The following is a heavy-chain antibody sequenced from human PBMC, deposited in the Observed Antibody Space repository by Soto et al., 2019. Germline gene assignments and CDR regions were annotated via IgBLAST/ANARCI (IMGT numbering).Heavy chain of an antibody. Sequence: PGRSLRVSCSSSVFTFSSYAMRLVRQAPGKGLEWVSAISGSGGSTYYADSVKGRFTISRDNSKNTLYLQMNSLRAEDTAVYYCVLWPPYYFDYWGQGTLVTVSS. D-gene: IGHD3-10*01. CDR1: VFTFSSYA. CDR3: VLWPPYYFDY. J-gene: IGHJ4*02. V-gene: IGHV3-23*01. CDR2: ISGSGGST.